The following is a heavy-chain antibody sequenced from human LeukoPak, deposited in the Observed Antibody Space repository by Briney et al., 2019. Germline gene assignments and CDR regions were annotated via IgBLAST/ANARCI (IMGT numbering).Heavy chain of an antibody. D-gene: IGHD3-3*01. J-gene: IGHJ4*02. CDR3: ARAPLPERLPIDY. CDR2: IIPIFGTA. V-gene: IGHV1-69*13. CDR1: GGTFSSYA. Sequence: ASVKVSCKASGGTFSSYAISWVRQAPGQGLEWMGGIIPIFGTANYAQKFQGRVTITADESTSTAYMELSSLRSEDTAVYYCARAPLPERLPIDYWGQGTLVTVSS.